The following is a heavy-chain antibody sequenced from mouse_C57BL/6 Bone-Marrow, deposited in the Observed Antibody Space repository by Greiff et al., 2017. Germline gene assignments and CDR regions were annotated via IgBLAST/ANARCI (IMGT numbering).Heavy chain of an antibody. D-gene: IGHD2-5*01. Sequence: VQLQQPGAELVKPGASVKLSCKASGYTFTSYWMHWVKQRPGQGLEWIGMIHPNCGSTNYNEKFKSKATLTVDKSSSTAYMQLSSLTSEDSAVYYCARGEDSNYVGYYYAMDYWGQGTSVTVSS. J-gene: IGHJ4*01. V-gene: IGHV1-64*01. CDR3: ARGEDSNYVGYYYAMDY. CDR1: GYTFTSYW. CDR2: IHPNCGST.